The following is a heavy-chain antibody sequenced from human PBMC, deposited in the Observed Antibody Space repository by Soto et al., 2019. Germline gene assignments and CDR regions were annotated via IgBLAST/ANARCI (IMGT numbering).Heavy chain of an antibody. D-gene: IGHD3-16*01. V-gene: IGHV1-2*02. CDR2: INPITGGT. J-gene: IGHJ6*02. CDR1: GYTFTSYY. Sequence: ASVKVSCKASGYTFTSYYIHWVRQAPGQGLEWMGWINPITGGTNYAPKFQGRVTMTRDTSITTAYMELSRLRSDDTAVYYCARRSHHKGELPLGVWGQGTTVTVSS. CDR3: ARRSHHKGELPLGV.